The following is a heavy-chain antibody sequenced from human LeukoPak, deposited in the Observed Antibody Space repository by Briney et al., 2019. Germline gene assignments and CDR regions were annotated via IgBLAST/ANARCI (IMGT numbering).Heavy chain of an antibody. D-gene: IGHD3-10*02. V-gene: IGHV3-23*01. CDR1: GFTFSNYA. CDR2: ISGSASST. Sequence: GGSLRLSCAASGFTFSNYAMSWVRQAPGKGLEWVSAISGSASSTYHADSVKGRFTISRDNSKNTLYLQMNSLRAEDTAVYYCARDRYYVLDYWGQGILVTVSS. CDR3: ARDRYYVLDY. J-gene: IGHJ4*02.